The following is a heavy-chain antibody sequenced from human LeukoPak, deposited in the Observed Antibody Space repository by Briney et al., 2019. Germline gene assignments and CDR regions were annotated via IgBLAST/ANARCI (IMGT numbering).Heavy chain of an antibody. CDR3: VYTRTSGGYFDF. V-gene: IGHV2-5*05. CDR2: VYWDDDK. Sequence: ESGPKLVRPTQTLTLTCTLSGFSLSSRGVDVGWIRQPPGGALEWLAPVYWDDDKRYGQCLKNRVAITRDTYKNQVVLTVTNMDPVDTGTYYCVYTRTSGGYFDFWDQGTLVTVSS. D-gene: IGHD1-26*01. CDR1: GFSLSSRGVD. J-gene: IGHJ4*03.